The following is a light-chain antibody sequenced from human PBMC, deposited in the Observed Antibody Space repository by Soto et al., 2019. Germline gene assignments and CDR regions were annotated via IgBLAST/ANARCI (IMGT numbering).Light chain of an antibody. J-gene: IGLJ2*01. V-gene: IGLV2-14*01. CDR3: SSYTSRTTYIV. CDR2: GVS. CDR1: SSDIGGYNY. Sequence: QSALTQPASVSGSPGQSITISCTGTSSDIGGYNYVSWYQQHPGKAPKLMIYGVSNRPSGVSDRFSGSKSGITASLTISGLQAEDEADYYCSSYTSRTTYIVFGGGTKLTVL.